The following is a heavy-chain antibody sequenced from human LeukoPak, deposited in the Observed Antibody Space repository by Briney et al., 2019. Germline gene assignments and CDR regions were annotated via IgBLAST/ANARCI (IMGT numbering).Heavy chain of an antibody. V-gene: IGHV3-66*02. D-gene: IGHD5-18*01. Sequence: GGSLRLSCAASGFTVSSNYMSWVRQAPGKGLEWVSVIYSGGSTYYADSVKGRFTISRDDSKNTLYLQMNSLRAEDTAVYYCARISGYSYVPYYFDYWGQGTLVTVSS. J-gene: IGHJ4*02. CDR3: ARISGYSYVPYYFDY. CDR1: GFTVSSNY. CDR2: IYSGGST.